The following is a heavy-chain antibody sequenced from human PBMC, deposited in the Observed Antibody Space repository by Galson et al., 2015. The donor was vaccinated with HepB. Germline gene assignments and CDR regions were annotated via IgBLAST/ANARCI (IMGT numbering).Heavy chain of an antibody. V-gene: IGHV3-43*01. J-gene: IGHJ3*02. CDR2: INWDGDST. D-gene: IGHD6-13*01. CDR1: GFTFVDYT. Sequence: SLRLSCAASGFTFVDYTMHWVRQTPGKGLEWVSLINWDGDSTYYADSVKGRFTISRDNSKNSLYLQMNSLRTEDTALYYCAKDKEGRFVFSSSWYGAFDIWGQGTMVTVSS. CDR3: AKDKEGRFVFSSSWYGAFDI.